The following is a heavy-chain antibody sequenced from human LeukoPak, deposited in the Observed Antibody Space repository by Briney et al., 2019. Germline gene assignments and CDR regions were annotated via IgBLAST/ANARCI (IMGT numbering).Heavy chain of an antibody. V-gene: IGHV1-69*04. CDR3: AGAYSYGYVDFDY. J-gene: IGHJ4*02. D-gene: IGHD5-18*01. Sequence: SVKVSCKASGGTFSSYAISWVRQAPGQGLEWMGRIIPILGIANYAQKFQGRVTITADKSTSTAYMELSSLRSEDTAVYYCAGAYSYGYVDFDYWGQGTLVTVSS. CDR1: GGTFSSYA. CDR2: IIPILGIA.